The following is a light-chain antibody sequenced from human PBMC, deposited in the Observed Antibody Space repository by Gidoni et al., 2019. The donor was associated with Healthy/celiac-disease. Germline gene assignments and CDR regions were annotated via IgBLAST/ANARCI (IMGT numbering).Light chain of an antibody. Sequence: SYELTQPLSVSVSPGQTASITCSGPKLGDKNVSWYQQRPGQSPVLVIYRDYNRPSGIPERFSGSNAGNTATLTISGTQSLDEADYYCQAWHMSTAVFGGGTKWTVL. V-gene: IGLV3-1*01. CDR2: RDY. CDR1: KLGDKN. CDR3: QAWHMSTAV. J-gene: IGLJ3*02.